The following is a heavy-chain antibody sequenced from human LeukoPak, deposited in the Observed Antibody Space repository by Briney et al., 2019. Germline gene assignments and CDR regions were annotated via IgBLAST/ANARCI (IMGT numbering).Heavy chain of an antibody. CDR3: ARSADIQYFDY. CDR1: GGSISTYY. CDR2: IYNIGRT. V-gene: IGHV4-4*08. D-gene: IGHD2-2*01. Sequence: SETLSLTCTVSGGSISTYYWNWTRQAPGKGLEWLGYIYNIGRTNHNPSLRNRVTMSLDTSTNQFSLKVSSLTAADTAVYYCARSADIQYFDYWGQGTLVTVSS. J-gene: IGHJ4*02.